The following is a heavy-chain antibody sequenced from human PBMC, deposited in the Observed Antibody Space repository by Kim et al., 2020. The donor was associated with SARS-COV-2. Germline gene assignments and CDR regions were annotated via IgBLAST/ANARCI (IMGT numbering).Heavy chain of an antibody. J-gene: IGHJ4*02. V-gene: IGHV4-39*01. CDR2: T. Sequence: TYSTPSRKGRVTISVDTSKNQFSLKLSSVTAADTAVYYCASQVVVAAFDYWGQGTLVTVSS. D-gene: IGHD2-15*01. CDR3: ASQVVVAAFDY.